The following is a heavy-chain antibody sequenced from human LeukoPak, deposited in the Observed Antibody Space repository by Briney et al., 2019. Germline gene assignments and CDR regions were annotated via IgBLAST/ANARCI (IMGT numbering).Heavy chain of an antibody. J-gene: IGHJ4*02. CDR1: GGTFSSYA. Sequence: GASVKVSCKASGGTFSSYAISWVRQAPGQGLEWMGRIIPTLGIANYAQKFQGRVTITADKSTSTAYMELSSLRSEDTAVYYCARDRWGYCSSTTCYEHYYFDYWGQGTLVTFSS. V-gene: IGHV1-69*04. CDR3: ARDRWGYCSSTTCYEHYYFDY. D-gene: IGHD2-2*01. CDR2: IIPTLGIA.